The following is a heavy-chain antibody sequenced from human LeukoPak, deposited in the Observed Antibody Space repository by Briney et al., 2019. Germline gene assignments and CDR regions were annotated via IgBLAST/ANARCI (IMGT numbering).Heavy chain of an antibody. CDR1: GYTFTSDG. CDR3: ARGPVSGSYINWYFDL. V-gene: IGHV1-18*01. Sequence: ASVKVSCKASGYTFTSDGISWVRQAPGQGLECMGWFSAYNGNTNYAQKLQGRVTMTTDTSTSTAYMELRSLRSDDTAVYYCARGPVSGSYINWYFDLWGRGTLVTVSS. D-gene: IGHD3-3*01. CDR2: FSAYNGNT. J-gene: IGHJ2*01.